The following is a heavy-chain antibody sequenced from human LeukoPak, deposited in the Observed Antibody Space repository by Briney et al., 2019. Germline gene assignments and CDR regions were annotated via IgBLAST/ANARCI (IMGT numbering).Heavy chain of an antibody. CDR3: AKSYTSGSYVVDY. V-gene: IGHV3-23*01. J-gene: IGHJ4*02. Sequence: GGSLRLSCAASGFIFSEYLMNWVRQAPGKGLEWVSGIGGSVGSAYADSVKGRFTISRDDSKNTLFLQMNSLRAEDTAFYYCAKSYTSGSYVVDYWGQGTLVTVSS. CDR2: IGGSVGSA. D-gene: IGHD6-25*01. CDR1: GFIFSEYL.